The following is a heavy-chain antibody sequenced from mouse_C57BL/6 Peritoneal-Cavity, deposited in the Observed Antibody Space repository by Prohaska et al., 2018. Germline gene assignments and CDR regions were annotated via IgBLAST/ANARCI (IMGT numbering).Heavy chain of an antibody. Sequence: PGASVKISCKASGYTFTDYYMNWVKQSHGKSLEWIGDINPNNGGTSYNQKFKGKATLTVDKSSSTAYMELRSLTSEDSAVYYCARCYGSSYPAWFAYWGQGTLVTVSA. CDR2: INPNNGGT. V-gene: IGHV1-26*01. CDR3: ARCYGSSYPAWFAY. J-gene: IGHJ3*01. CDR1: GYTFTDYY. D-gene: IGHD1-1*01.